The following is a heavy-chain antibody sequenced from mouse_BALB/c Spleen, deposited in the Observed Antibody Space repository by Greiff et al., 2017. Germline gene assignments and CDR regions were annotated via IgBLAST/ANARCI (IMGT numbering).Heavy chain of an antibody. J-gene: IGHJ4*01. CDR2: ISSGSSTI. V-gene: IGHV5-17*02. CDR1: GFTFSSFG. CDR3: ARDAMDY. Sequence: EVMLVESGGGLVQPGGSRKLSCAASGFTFSSFGMHWVRQAPEKGLEWVAYISSGSSTIYYADTVKGRFTISRDNTKNTLFLQMTSLRSEDTAMYYCARDAMDYWGQGTSVTVSS.